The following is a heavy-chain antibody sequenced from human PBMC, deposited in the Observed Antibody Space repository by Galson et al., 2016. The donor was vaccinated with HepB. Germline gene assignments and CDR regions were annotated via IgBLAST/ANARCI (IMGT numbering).Heavy chain of an antibody. CDR2: ISYDGNNK. J-gene: IGHJ3*02. Sequence: SLRLSCAASGFTFSSYAIHWVRQAPGKGLEWVAVISYDGNNKYYADSVKGRFTVSRDNSKNTLYLQMNSLRAEDTAVYYCARPLGGRTVTKAYDIWGQGTMVTVSS. V-gene: IGHV3-30-3*01. CDR3: ARPLGGRTVTKAYDI. CDR1: GFTFSSYA. D-gene: IGHD6-19*01.